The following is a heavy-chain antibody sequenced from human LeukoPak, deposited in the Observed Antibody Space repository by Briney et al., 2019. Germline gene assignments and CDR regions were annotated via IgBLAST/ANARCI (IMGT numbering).Heavy chain of an antibody. J-gene: IGHJ4*02. CDR1: GCSFEHYF. CDR3: ASHRRSHSSEY. V-gene: IGHV4-59*01. D-gene: IGHD3-10*01. Sequence: SETLSLTCTVSGCSFEHYFLSWIRQPPGKGLEWIGYVYYSGSTDYSPPLKSRLTISANTSKNQFSLKLSSVTAADTAVYYWASHRRSHSSEYWGQGTLVSVSS. CDR2: VYYSGST.